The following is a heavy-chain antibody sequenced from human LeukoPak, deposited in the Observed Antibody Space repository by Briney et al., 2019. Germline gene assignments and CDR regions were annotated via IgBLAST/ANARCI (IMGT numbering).Heavy chain of an antibody. D-gene: IGHD5-12*01. CDR2: ISWNSGSI. CDR1: GFTFDDYA. V-gene: IGHV3-9*01. J-gene: IGHJ4*02. CDR3: AREGYSGYDPDY. Sequence: GGSLRLSCAASGFTFDDYAMHWVRQAPGKGLEWVSGISWNSGSIGYADSVKGRFTISRDNAKNSLYLQMNSLRAEDTALYYCAREGYSGYDPDYWGQGTLVTVSS.